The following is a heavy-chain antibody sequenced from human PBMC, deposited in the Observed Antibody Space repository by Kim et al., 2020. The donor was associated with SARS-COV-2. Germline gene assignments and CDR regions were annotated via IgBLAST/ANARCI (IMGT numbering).Heavy chain of an antibody. D-gene: IGHD4-17*01. V-gene: IGHV1-3*01. CDR2: T. CDR3: TREVVGDGLDY. J-gene: IGHJ4*02. Sequence: TRYSPKFQGRLTITRDTSASTVYMELSSLRSEDTATYFCTREVVGDGLDYWGQGALVTVSA.